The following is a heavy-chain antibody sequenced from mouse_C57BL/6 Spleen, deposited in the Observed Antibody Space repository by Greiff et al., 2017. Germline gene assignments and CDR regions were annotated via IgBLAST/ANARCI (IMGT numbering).Heavy chain of an antibody. CDR3: AIYYDYDDYAMDY. J-gene: IGHJ4*01. CDR2: IDPSDSYT. D-gene: IGHD2-4*01. Sequence: VQLQQPGAELVMPGASVKLSCKASGYTFTSYWMHWVKQRPGQGLEWIGEIDPSDSYTNYNQKFKGKSTLTVDKSSSTAYMQLSSLTSEDSAVYYCAIYYDYDDYAMDYWGQGISVTVSS. CDR1: GYTFTSYW. V-gene: IGHV1-69*01.